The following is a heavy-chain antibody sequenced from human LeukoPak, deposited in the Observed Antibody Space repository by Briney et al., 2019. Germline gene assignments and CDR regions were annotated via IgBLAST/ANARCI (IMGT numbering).Heavy chain of an antibody. J-gene: IGHJ4*02. D-gene: IGHD6-13*01. V-gene: IGHV3-15*01. CDR3: TTGITSAGTNY. Sequence: GGSLRLSCAASGFTFSNAWMSWVRQAPGKGLEWVGRIKSKTDGGTTDYAAPVKGRVTISRDDSKDTLYLQMNSLNTEDTAVYYCTTGITSAGTNYWGQGTLVTVSS. CDR1: GFTFSNAW. CDR2: IKSKTDGGTT.